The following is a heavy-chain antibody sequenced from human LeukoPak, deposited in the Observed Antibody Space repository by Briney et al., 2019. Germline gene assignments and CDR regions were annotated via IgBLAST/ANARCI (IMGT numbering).Heavy chain of an antibody. CDR2: ISSSGTTI. Sequence: GGSLRLSCAASGFTFSLFGMNWVRQAPGKGLEWVSYISSSGTTIYSADSVKGRFTISRGNAKNSLYLQMNSLRAEDTAVYYCARGGTYYYDSSGYHDYWGQGTLVTVSS. J-gene: IGHJ4*02. V-gene: IGHV3-48*01. CDR1: GFTFSLFG. D-gene: IGHD3-22*01. CDR3: ARGGTYYYDSSGYHDY.